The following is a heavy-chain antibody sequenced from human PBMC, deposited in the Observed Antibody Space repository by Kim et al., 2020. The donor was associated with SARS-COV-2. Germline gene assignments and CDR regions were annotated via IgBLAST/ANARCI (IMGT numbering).Heavy chain of an antibody. CDR3: ASDLVVPADNTPAPPDY. J-gene: IGHJ4*02. V-gene: IGHV3-30-3*01. CDR1: GFTFSSYA. D-gene: IGHD2-2*01. Sequence: GGSLRLSCAASGFTFSSYAMHWVRQAPGKGLEWVAVISYDGSNKYYADSVKGRFTISRDNSKNTLYLQMNSLRAEDTAVYYCASDLVVPADNTPAPPDYWGQGTLVTVSS. CDR2: ISYDGSNK.